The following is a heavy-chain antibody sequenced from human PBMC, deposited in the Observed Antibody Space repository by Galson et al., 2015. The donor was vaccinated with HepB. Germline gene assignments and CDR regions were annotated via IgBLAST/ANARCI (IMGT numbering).Heavy chain of an antibody. V-gene: IGHV3-30-3*01. Sequence: SLRLSCAASGFTFSSYAMHWVRQAPGKGLEWVAVISYDGSNKYYADSVKGRFTISRDNSKNTLYLQMNSLRAEDTAVYYCARTHGAPPEDAFDIWGQGTMVTVSS. D-gene: IGHD3-10*01. CDR2: ISYDGSNK. CDR3: ARTHGAPPEDAFDI. J-gene: IGHJ3*02. CDR1: GFTFSSYA.